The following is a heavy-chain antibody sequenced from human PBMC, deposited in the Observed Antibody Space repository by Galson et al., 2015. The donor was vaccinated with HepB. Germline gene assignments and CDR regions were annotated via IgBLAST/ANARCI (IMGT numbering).Heavy chain of an antibody. CDR1: GGSISSYY. V-gene: IGHV4-59*08. J-gene: IGHJ3*02. D-gene: IGHD2-21*01. CDR2: IYYSGST. CDR3: ARHEGILWWHDAFDI. Sequence: ETLSLTCTVSGGSISSYYWSWIRQPPGKGLEWIGYIYYSGSTNYNPSLKSRVTISVDTSKNQFSLKLSSVTAADTAVYYCARHEGILWWHDAFDIWGQGTMVTVSS.